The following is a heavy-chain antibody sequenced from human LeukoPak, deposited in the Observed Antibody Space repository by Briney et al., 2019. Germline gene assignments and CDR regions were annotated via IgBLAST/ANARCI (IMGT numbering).Heavy chain of an antibody. CDR2: ISAYNGNT. Sequence: GASVKVSCKASGYTFSSYGVSGLRQAPGQGLEWMGWISAYNGNTNYAQKFQGRVTMTTDTSTSTAYMELRSLRSDDTAVYYCAILVVVAATHDRHNWFDPWGQGTLVTVSS. CDR1: GYTFSSYG. J-gene: IGHJ5*02. V-gene: IGHV1-18*01. D-gene: IGHD2-15*01. CDR3: AILVVVAATHDRHNWFDP.